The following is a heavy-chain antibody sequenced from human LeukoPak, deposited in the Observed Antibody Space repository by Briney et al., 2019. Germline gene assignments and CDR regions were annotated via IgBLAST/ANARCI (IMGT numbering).Heavy chain of an antibody. CDR1: GFTFSDYY. D-gene: IGHD3-22*01. J-gene: IGHJ4*02. V-gene: IGHV3-11*06. CDR2: ISSTTIYT. Sequence: KPGGSLRLSCAASGFTFSDYYMSWIRQAPGKGLEWVSYISSTTIYTDYTDSVKGRFTMSRDNAKNSLYLQMNSLRAEDTAVYYCAREGIHESSDLDYWGQGTLVTVSS. CDR3: AREGIHESSDLDY.